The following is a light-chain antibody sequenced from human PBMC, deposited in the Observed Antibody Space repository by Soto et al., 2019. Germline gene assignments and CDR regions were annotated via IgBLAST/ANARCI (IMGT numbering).Light chain of an antibody. CDR1: QSVSSY. Sequence: EIVLTQSPATLSLSPGGRATLSCRASQSVSSYLAWYQQKPGQAPRLLIYDASNRATGIPARFSGSGSGTDFTLTISSLEPEDFAVYYCQQRTTFGQGTKVDIK. J-gene: IGKJ1*01. CDR2: DAS. V-gene: IGKV3-11*01. CDR3: QQRTT.